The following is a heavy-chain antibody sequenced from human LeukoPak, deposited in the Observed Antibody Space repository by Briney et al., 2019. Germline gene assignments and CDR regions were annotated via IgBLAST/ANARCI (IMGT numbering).Heavy chain of an antibody. D-gene: IGHD2-21*02. CDR3: ARGLCGGDCYPWFDP. Sequence: ASVKVSCKASGYTFTSYAMNWVRQAPGQGLEWMGWINTNTGNPTYAQGFTGRFVFSLDTSVSTAYLQISSLKAEDIAVYYCARGLCGGDCYPWFDPWGQGTLVTVSS. CDR2: INTNTGNP. CDR1: GYTFTSYA. V-gene: IGHV7-4-1*02. J-gene: IGHJ5*02.